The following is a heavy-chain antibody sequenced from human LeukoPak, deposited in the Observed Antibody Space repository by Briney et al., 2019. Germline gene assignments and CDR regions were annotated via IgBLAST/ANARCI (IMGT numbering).Heavy chain of an antibody. CDR2: ISAYNGNT. CDR1: GYTFTSYG. J-gene: IGHJ5*02. D-gene: IGHD6-19*01. CDR3: ARGPIAVAGTPLGLLFDP. Sequence: ASVKVSCTASGYTFTSYGISWVRQAPGQGLEWMGWISAYNGNTNYAQKLQGRVTMTTDTSTSTAYMELRSLRSDDTAVYYCARGPIAVAGTPLGLLFDPWGQGTLVTVSS. V-gene: IGHV1-18*04.